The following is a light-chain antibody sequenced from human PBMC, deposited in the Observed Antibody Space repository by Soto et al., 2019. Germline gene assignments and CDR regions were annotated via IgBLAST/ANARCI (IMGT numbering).Light chain of an antibody. V-gene: IGKV3-20*01. CDR2: GAS. CDR1: QSVSSSY. J-gene: IGKJ2*01. CDR3: KHYGSAPKYT. Sequence: EIVLTQSPGTLSLSPGERATLSCRASQSVSSSYFAWYQQKPGQAPRLLIYGASSRATGIPDRFSGSGSVTVFPLSTSHPETEDSQVYYYKHYGSAPKYTFGQGTKLEI.